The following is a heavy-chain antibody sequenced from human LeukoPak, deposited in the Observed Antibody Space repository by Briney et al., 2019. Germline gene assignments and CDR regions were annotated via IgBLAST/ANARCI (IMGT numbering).Heavy chain of an antibody. J-gene: IGHJ6*02. V-gene: IGHV5-51*01. CDR2: INPADSDT. CDR1: VYSFTSYW. Sequence: KVSCKRYVYSFTSYWIGWVRQMPGKGLKRMGIINPADSDTRYSPSFQGQVTISTDKSISTAYQQWSSLKASDTAMYYCARLGDYGMDVWGQGTTVAVSS. CDR3: ARLGDYGMDV.